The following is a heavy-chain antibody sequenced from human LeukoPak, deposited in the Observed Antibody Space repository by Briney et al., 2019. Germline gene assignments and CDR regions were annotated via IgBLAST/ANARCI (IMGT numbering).Heavy chain of an antibody. CDR3: ARDLGYCSSTSCYPLDY. V-gene: IGHV1-46*01. D-gene: IGHD2-2*01. Sequence: GASVTVSFKASGYTFTSYYMHWVRQAPGQGLEWMGIINPSGGSTSYAQKFQGRVTMTRDTSTSTVYMELSSLRSEDTAVYHCARDLGYCSSTSCYPLDYWGQGTLVTVSS. CDR1: GYTFTSYY. CDR2: INPSGGST. J-gene: IGHJ4*02.